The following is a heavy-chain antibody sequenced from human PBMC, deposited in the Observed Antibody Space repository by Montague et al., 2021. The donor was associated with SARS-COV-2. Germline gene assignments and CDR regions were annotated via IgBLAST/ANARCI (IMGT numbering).Heavy chain of an antibody. CDR1: GGSFSGYY. V-gene: IGHV4-34*01. CDR3: ARGPGVVIILAIDYHYGIDV. Sequence: SETLSLTCALYGGSFSGYYWSWIRQPPGKGLEWIGEINHSGSTNXNPSLKSRVTISVDTSKNQFSLKLSSVTAADTAVYYCARGPGVVIILAIDYHYGIDVWGQGTTVTVSS. D-gene: IGHD3-3*01. CDR2: INHSGST. J-gene: IGHJ6*02.